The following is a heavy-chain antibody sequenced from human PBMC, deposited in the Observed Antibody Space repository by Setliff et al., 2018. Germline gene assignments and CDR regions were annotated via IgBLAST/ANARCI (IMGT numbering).Heavy chain of an antibody. CDR3: AKPQVELRWGFES. Sequence: PGGSLRLSCAASGFGVSSNYMSWVRQAPGKGLEWVSTIYSGDRNTFYTDSVKGRFTIFRDGSKNTLFLQMTSLRAEDTAVYYCAKPQVELRWGFESWGQGTPVTVSS. V-gene: IGHV3-53*01. D-gene: IGHD1-7*01. CDR1: GFGVSSNY. CDR2: IYSGDRNT. J-gene: IGHJ4*02.